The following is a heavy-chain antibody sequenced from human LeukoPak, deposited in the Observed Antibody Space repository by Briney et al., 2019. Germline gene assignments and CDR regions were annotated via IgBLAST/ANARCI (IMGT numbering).Heavy chain of an antibody. Sequence: PGGSLRLSCAASGFTFSSYAMHWVRQAPGKGLEWVAVISYDGSNKYYADSVKGLFTISRDNSKNPLYLQMNSLRAEDTAVYYCARGDCSSTSCYTIDCWGQGTLVTVSS. CDR1: GFTFSSYA. V-gene: IGHV3-30-3*01. CDR3: ARGDCSSTSCYTIDC. J-gene: IGHJ4*02. CDR2: ISYDGSNK. D-gene: IGHD2-2*02.